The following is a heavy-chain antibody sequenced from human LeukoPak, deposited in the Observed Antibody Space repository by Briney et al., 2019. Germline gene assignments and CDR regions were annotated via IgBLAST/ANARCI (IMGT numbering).Heavy chain of an antibody. D-gene: IGHD3-3*01. V-gene: IGHV4-39*01. CDR2: IYYSGHT. J-gene: IGHJ6*03. CDR3: ARHRRDHDFWSGSNPTHYYYYMDV. CDR1: GGSISNSSYY. Sequence: KASETLSLTCTVSGGSISNSSYYWGWIRQPPGNGLEWIGTIYYSGHTYYNPSLKSRVTISVDTSKNQFSLKLSSVTAADTAVYYCARHRRDHDFWSGSNPTHYYYYMDVWGKGTTVTVSS.